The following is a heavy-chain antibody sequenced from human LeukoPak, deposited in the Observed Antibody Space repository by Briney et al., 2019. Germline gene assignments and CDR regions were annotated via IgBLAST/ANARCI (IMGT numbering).Heavy chain of an antibody. CDR1: GFTFSSYG. CDR3: AKKRKDHDSSGYYYACFQH. D-gene: IGHD3-22*01. J-gene: IGHJ1*01. Sequence: GRSLRLSCAASGFTFSSYGMHWVRQAPGKGLEWVAVISYDGSNKYYADSVKGRFTISRDNSKNTLYLQMNSLRAEDTAVYYCAKKRKDHDSSGYYYACFQHWGQGTLVTVSS. CDR2: ISYDGSNK. V-gene: IGHV3-30*18.